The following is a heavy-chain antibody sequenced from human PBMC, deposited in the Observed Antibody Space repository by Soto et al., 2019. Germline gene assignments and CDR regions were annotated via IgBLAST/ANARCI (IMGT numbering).Heavy chain of an antibody. V-gene: IGHV1-69*01. Sequence: QVQLVQSGAEVKKPGSSVKVSCKASGGTFSSYAISWVRQAPGQGREWMGGIIPIFGTANYAQKFQGRVTITADESTSTAYMELSSIRSEDTAVYYCASNSWGVPAAVYGMDVWGQGTTVTVSS. CDR1: GGTFSSYA. CDR3: ASNSWGVPAAVYGMDV. J-gene: IGHJ6*02. CDR2: IIPIFGTA. D-gene: IGHD2-2*01.